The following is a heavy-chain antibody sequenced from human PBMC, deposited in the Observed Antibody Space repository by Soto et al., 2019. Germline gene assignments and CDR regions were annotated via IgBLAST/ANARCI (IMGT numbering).Heavy chain of an antibody. CDR3: ARICGGDCYSRTDIDY. CDR2: IYYSGST. CDR1: GGSISSGGYY. D-gene: IGHD2-21*02. V-gene: IGHV4-31*03. Sequence: SETLSLTCTVSGGSISSGGYYWSWIRQHPGKGLEWIGYIYYSGSTYYNPSLKSRVTISVDTSKNQFSLKLSSVTAADTAVYYCARICGGDCYSRTDIDYWGQGTLVTVSS. J-gene: IGHJ4*02.